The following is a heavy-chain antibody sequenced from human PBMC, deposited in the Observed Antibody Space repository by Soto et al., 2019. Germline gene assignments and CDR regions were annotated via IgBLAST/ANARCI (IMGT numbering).Heavy chain of an antibody. Sequence: ASVKVSCKSSGYTFTGYYIHWVRQAPGQGLEWMGWINPNSGGTNYAQKFQGWVTMTRDTSISTAYMELSRLRSDDTAVYYCARGPGGYGDYQSYFDYWGQGTLVTVSS. V-gene: IGHV1-2*04. D-gene: IGHD4-17*01. CDR1: GYTFTGYY. CDR2: INPNSGGT. J-gene: IGHJ4*02. CDR3: ARGPGGYGDYQSYFDY.